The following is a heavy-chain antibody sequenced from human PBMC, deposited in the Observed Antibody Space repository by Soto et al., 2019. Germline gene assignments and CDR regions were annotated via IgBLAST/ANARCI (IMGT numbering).Heavy chain of an antibody. CDR3: ASSFSAVIRRGYSKFSFDY. V-gene: IGHV1-69*13. CDR1: GYDFTDHY. D-gene: IGHD3-22*01. Sequence: RASVKVSCKASGYDFTDHYIHWVRQAPGQGLEWMGGIIPIFGTANYAQKFQGRVTITADESTSTAYMELSSLRSEDTAVYYCASSFSAVIRRGYSKFSFDYWGPGSL. CDR2: IIPIFGTA. J-gene: IGHJ4*02.